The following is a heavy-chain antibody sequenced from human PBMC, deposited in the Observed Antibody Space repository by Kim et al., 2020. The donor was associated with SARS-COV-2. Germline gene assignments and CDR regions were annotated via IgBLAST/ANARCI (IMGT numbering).Heavy chain of an antibody. CDR2: IIPILGIA. CDR3: ARDLSVRYGSGRRFDY. CDR1: GGTFSSYA. J-gene: IGHJ4*02. D-gene: IGHD3-10*01. V-gene: IGHV1-69*04. Sequence: SVKVSCKASGGTFSSYAISWVRQAPGQGLEWMGRIIPILGIANYAQKFQGRVTITADKSTSTAYMELSSLRSEDTAVYYCARDLSVRYGSGRRFDYWGQGTLVTVSS.